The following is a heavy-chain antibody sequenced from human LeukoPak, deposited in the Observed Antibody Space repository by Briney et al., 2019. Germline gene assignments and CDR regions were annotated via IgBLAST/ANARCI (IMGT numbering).Heavy chain of an antibody. CDR1: GYTFTSYY. Sequence: ASVKVSCKASGYTFTSYYMHWVRQAPGQGLEWMGIINPSGGSTSYAQKFQGRVTMTRDTSTSTVYMELSSLRSEDTAVYYCAAEGYYDSSGYLPRADYWGQGTLVTVSS. D-gene: IGHD3-22*01. V-gene: IGHV1-46*01. J-gene: IGHJ4*02. CDR3: AAEGYYDSSGYLPRADY. CDR2: INPSGGST.